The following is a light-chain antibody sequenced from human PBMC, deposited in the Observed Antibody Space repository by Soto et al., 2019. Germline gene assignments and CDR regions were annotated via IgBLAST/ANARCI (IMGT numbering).Light chain of an antibody. Sequence: QSALTQPPSASGSPGQSVTISCTGTSSDVGAYTYVSCYQQHAGKAPKLVIYEVTKRPSGVPDRFSGSKSANTASLTVSGLQAEDEADYYCSSFASSNTGVFGGGTKLTVL. V-gene: IGLV2-8*01. CDR2: EVT. J-gene: IGLJ3*02. CDR1: SSDVGAYTY. CDR3: SSFASSNTGV.